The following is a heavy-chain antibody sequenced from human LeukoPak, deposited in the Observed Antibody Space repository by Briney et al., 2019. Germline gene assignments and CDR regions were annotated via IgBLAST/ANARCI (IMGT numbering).Heavy chain of an antibody. CDR2: INHSGST. CDR1: GGSFSGYY. Sequence: KPSETLSLTCAVYGGSFSGYYWSWIRQPPGKGLEWIGEINHSGSTNYNPSPKSRVIISVDTSKSQFSLKLNSVTAADTAVYYCARHAWGLNAFDVWGRGTMVIVSS. D-gene: IGHD3-16*01. J-gene: IGHJ3*01. V-gene: IGHV4-34*01. CDR3: ARHAWGLNAFDV.